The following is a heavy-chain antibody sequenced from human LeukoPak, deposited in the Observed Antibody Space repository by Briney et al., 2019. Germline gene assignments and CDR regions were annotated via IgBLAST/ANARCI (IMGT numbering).Heavy chain of an antibody. V-gene: IGHV3-9*01. D-gene: IGHD3-3*01. CDR1: GFTFDDYA. CDR2: ISWNSGSI. Sequence: GGSLRLSCAASGFTFDDYAMHWVRQAPGKGLEWVSGISWNSGSIGYADSVKGRFTISRDNAKSSLYLQMNSLRAEDTALYYCAKSSRNYDFWSGYYRQNYFDYWGQGTLVTVSS. CDR3: AKSSRNYDFWSGYYRQNYFDY. J-gene: IGHJ4*02.